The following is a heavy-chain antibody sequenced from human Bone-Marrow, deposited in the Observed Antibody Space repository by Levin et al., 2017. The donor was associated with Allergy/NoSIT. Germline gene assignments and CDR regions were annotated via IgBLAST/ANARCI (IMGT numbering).Heavy chain of an antibody. J-gene: IGHJ5*02. CDR1: GFTFSSYA. D-gene: IGHD4-17*01. V-gene: IGHV3-23*01. CDR2: ISGSGGST. Sequence: PSETLSLTCAASGFTFSSYAMSWVRQAPGKGLEWVSAISGSGGSTYYADSVKGRFTISRDNSKNTLYLQMNSLRAEDTAVYYCAKDAKTYGDYVSDWFDPWGQGTLVTVSS. CDR3: AKDAKTYGDYVSDWFDP.